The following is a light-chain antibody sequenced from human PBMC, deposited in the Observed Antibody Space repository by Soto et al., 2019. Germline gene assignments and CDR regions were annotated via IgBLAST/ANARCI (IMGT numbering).Light chain of an antibody. CDR2: GAS. CDR1: QSVNIY. J-gene: IGKJ4*01. Sequence: EIVMTQSPATLSVSPGERATLSCRASQSVNIYLAWYQQKPGQAPRLLIFGASSRATGIPARFSGSGSGTEFNLTISSLRSEDFAVYFCQQYDDWLWLTFGGGTKVEIK. CDR3: QQYDDWLWLT. V-gene: IGKV3D-15*01.